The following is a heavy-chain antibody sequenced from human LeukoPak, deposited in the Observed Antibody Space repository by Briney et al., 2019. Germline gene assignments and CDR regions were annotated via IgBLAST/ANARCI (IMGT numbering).Heavy chain of an antibody. D-gene: IGHD1-7*01. CDR3: ANRGTGTRYYGMDV. V-gene: IGHV4-39*01. Sequence: SETLSLTCTVSGGSISRDNYYWVWIRQPPGRGLEWIGSIYSGGNTYYNPSLKSRVTISVDTPEKQVSLKLSSATATDTAVYYCANRGTGTRYYGMDVWGRGTTVTVSS. CDR2: IYSGGNT. CDR1: GGSISRDNYY. J-gene: IGHJ6*02.